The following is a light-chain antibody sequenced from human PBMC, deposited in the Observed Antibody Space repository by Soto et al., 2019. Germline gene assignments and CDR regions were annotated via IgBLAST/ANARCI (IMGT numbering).Light chain of an antibody. CDR2: DAS. Sequence: EIVLTQSPATLSLSPGERATHSCRASQSVSTYLAWYQQKPGQAPRLLIHDASNRATGIPARFSGSGSGTDFTLTISSLEPEDFAVYYCQQRSTLPYAFGPGTKVDV. CDR1: QSVSTY. J-gene: IGKJ3*01. CDR3: QQRSTLPYA. V-gene: IGKV3-11*01.